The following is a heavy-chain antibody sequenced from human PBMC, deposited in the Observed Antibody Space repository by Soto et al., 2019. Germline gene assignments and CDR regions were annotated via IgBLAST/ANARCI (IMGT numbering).Heavy chain of an antibody. CDR1: GYIFTNYG. CDR3: ARASAGALYDF. J-gene: IGHJ4*02. Sequence: QVQLVQSGAEVRKPGASVNVSCKTSGYIFTNYGVAWVRQAPGQGLELVAWISGYNGYPKHTQKLQGRVTVTTDTTTRTGYMELRNLRSDDTAVYYCARASAGALYDFWGQGTRVTVSS. V-gene: IGHV1-18*01. CDR2: ISGYNGYP. D-gene: IGHD6-13*01.